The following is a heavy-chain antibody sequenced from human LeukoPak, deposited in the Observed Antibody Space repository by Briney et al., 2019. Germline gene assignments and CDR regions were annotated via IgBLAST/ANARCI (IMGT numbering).Heavy chain of an antibody. CDR3: AREGDCSGGSCYSFFDY. Sequence: SETLSLTCTVSGGSISSYYWSWIRQPPGKGLEWIGYIYYSGSTNYNPPLKSRVTISVDTSKNQFSLKLSSVTAADTAVYYCAREGDCSGGSCYSFFDYWGQGTLVTVSS. CDR2: IYYSGST. J-gene: IGHJ4*02. D-gene: IGHD2-15*01. V-gene: IGHV4-59*01. CDR1: GGSISSYY.